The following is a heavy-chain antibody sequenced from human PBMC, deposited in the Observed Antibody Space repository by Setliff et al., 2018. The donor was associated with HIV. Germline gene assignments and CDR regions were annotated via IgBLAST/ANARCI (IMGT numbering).Heavy chain of an antibody. CDR1: GFIFSSYA. CDR3: AKPPPEYSSNWYSYYFAS. J-gene: IGHJ4*02. Sequence: GGSLRLSCAASGFIFSSYAMNWVRQAPGKGLEWVSAISGSGSVRYYADSVKGRFTISRDNSRNTLYLQMSSLGAEDTAVYYCAKPPPEYSSNWYSYYFASWGQGTLVTVSS. CDR2: ISGSGSVR. V-gene: IGHV3-23*01. D-gene: IGHD6-13*01.